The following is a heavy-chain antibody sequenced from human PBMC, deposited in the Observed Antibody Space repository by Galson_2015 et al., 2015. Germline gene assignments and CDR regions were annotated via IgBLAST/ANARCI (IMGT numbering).Heavy chain of an antibody. D-gene: IGHD2-2*01. CDR2: ISAYNGNT. CDR3: ARRNCDSSTCYVDY. Sequence: SVKVSCKASGYTFTSYGISWVRQAPGQGLEWVGWISAYNGNTNYAQKLQDRVTMTRDTSTSTAYMELRSLRSDDTAVYYCARRNCDSSTCYVDYWGQGTLVTVSS. CDR1: GYTFTSYG. V-gene: IGHV1-18*01. J-gene: IGHJ4*02.